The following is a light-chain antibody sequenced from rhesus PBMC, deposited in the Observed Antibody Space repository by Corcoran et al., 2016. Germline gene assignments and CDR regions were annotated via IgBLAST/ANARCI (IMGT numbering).Light chain of an antibody. V-gene: IGKV4-1*01. J-gene: IGKJ4*01. CDR2: WAF. Sequence: DIVMTQSPDSLAVSLGETVTINRKSSQSLLFRSNNKNYLAWYQQNAGQALNLLIYWAFTRESGVPNRFRGSGSGTDFTLTISGLQAEDVAVYYYQQYYSTPLTFGGGTKVEIK. CDR1: QSLLFRSNNKNY. CDR3: QQYYSTPLT.